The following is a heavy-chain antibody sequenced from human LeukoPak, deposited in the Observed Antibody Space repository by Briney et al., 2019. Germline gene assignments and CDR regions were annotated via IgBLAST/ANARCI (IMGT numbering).Heavy chain of an antibody. Sequence: SETLSLTCTVSGGSISSGSYYWSWIRQPAGKGLEWIGRIYTSGSTNYNPSLKSRVTISVDTSKNQFSLKLSSVTAADTAVYYCARAVYGDYRGYYYYVDVWGKGTTVTVSS. J-gene: IGHJ6*03. CDR1: GGSISSGSYY. CDR3: ARAVYGDYRGYYYYVDV. V-gene: IGHV4-61*02. D-gene: IGHD4-17*01. CDR2: IYTSGST.